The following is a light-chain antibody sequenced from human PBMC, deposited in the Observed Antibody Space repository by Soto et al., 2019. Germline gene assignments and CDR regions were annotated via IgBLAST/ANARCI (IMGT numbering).Light chain of an antibody. CDR3: QQSYSAPWT. J-gene: IGKJ1*01. CDR1: QRVSTY. V-gene: IGKV1-39*01. CDR2: AAS. Sequence: DIQMTQSPSSLSASVGDRVTITCRASQRVSTYLNWYQQKPEKAPKLLIYAASSLQSGVPSRFSGSGSGTDFTLTISSLQPEDFATYYCQQSYSAPWTFGQGTKVDIK.